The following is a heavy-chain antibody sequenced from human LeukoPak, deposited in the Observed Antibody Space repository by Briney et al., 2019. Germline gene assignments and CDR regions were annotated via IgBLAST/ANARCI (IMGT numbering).Heavy chain of an antibody. D-gene: IGHD6-25*01. CDR2: ISSNGGST. V-gene: IGHV3-64*01. CDR1: GFTFSSYA. J-gene: IGHJ5*02. CDR3: AREVLGAAHPWFSR. Sequence: WGSLCLSCTASGFTFSSYARHWVRQAPGKGLEYVSAISSNGGSTYYANSVKGRFTISRDNSKNTLYLQMGSLRAEDMAVYYCAREVLGAAHPWFSRWGQGTLVTVSS.